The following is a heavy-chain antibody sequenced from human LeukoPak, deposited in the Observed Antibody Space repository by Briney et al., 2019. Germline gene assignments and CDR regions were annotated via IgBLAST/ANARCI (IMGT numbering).Heavy chain of an antibody. CDR2: IYYSGST. Sequence: SQTLCLTCTVSGGSISLYYWSSVRQPPGKGLERGVYIYYSGSTTYKPSLKSLVTLSVYTSKNKFSLKLSSVTAPHTPPYICGRSFYPGYYSYRAVWGRGTTVSVFS. D-gene: IGHD3-3*02. V-gene: IGHV4-59*01. CDR3: GRSFYPGYYSYRAV. J-gene: IGHJ6*03. CDR1: GGSISLYY.